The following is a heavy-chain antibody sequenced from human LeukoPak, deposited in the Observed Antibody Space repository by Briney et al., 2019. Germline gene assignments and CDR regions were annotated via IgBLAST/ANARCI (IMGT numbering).Heavy chain of an antibody. Sequence: GGSLRLSCTVSGFSLSSYAMSWVRRAPGKGLEGVADIKQDGSETYYVDSVKGRFTISRDDAKNSLYLQMNSLRAEDTAVYYCARLYQHDSSTYRPVDYWGQGTLVGVSS. D-gene: IGHD3-22*01. CDR2: IKQDGSET. CDR3: ARLYQHDSSTYRPVDY. V-gene: IGHV3-7*01. CDR1: GFSLSSYA. J-gene: IGHJ4*02.